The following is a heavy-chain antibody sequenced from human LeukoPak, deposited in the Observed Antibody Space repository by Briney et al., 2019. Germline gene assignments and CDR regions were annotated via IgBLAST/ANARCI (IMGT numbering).Heavy chain of an antibody. CDR1: GFTFSHYY. V-gene: IGHV3-11*01. D-gene: IGHD5-24*01. CDR3: ARGERWLQFTY. J-gene: IGHJ4*02. CDR2: ISSSGSTI. Sequence: GGSLTLSCAASGFTFSHYYMSWIRQAPGRGLEWVSYISSSGSTIYYTDSVKGRFTISRDNAKNSLYLQMNSLRAEDTAVYYCARGERWLQFTYWGQGTLVTVSS.